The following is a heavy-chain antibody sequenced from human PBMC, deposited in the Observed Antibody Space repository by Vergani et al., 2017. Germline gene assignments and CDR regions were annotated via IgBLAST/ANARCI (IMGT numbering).Heavy chain of an antibody. D-gene: IGHD3-22*01. CDR3: ARPVTMIRVGAFDI. CDR2: IYPGDSDT. CDR1: GSSFTSYW. J-gene: IGHJ3*02. Sequence: EVQLVQSGAEVKKPGDSLTISCKGSGSSFTSYWIGWVRQMPGKGLEWMGIIYPGDSDTRYSPSFQGQVTISADKSISTAYLQWGSLKASDTAMYYCARPVTMIRVGAFDIWGQGTMVTVSS. V-gene: IGHV5-51*01.